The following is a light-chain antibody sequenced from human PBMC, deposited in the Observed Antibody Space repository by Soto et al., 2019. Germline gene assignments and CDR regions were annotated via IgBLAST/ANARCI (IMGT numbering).Light chain of an antibody. Sequence: ALTHAASGSGAPLQALTISCTRTSSDVGGNKYVSWYQHYPGKAPKLMICDVSNRPSGVSNRFSGSKSGNTASLTISGFQTEDEADYYCSAFTGTTYVFGTGTTVTVL. CDR2: DVS. V-gene: IGLV2-14*03. CDR1: SSDVGGNKY. J-gene: IGLJ1*01. CDR3: SAFTGTTYV.